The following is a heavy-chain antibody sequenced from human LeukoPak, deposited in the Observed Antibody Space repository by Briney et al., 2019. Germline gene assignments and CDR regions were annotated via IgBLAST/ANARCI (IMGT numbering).Heavy chain of an antibody. CDR1: GGSITTTNF. CDR3: ARHSPFYYDSSGYRAFDI. V-gene: IGHV4-4*02. Sequence: SETLSLTCGVSGGSITTTNFWSWVRQTPGQGLEWIGEVSVSGLSDYNPSLRGRVTMSLDTSKNHLSLKLTSVTAADTAVYYCARHSPFYYDSSGYRAFDIWGQGTMVTVSS. CDR2: VSVSGLS. J-gene: IGHJ3*02. D-gene: IGHD3-22*01.